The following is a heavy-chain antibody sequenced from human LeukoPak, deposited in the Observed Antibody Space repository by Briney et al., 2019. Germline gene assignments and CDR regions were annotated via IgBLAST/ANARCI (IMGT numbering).Heavy chain of an antibody. CDR3: ARPYYTSTGSHRGAFDY. D-gene: IGHD3-22*01. CDR2: VYYSGST. J-gene: IGHJ3*01. CDR1: GRSISGCFYY. Sequence: PSETLSLTCTVSGRSISGCFYYWVWVRQPPAKGLERIGSVYYSGSTYYNASLESRLTMSVDTSKNQFSLKLSSVPAADTAVYYCARPYYTSTGSHRGAFDYWGQGTMVTVSS. V-gene: IGHV4-39*01.